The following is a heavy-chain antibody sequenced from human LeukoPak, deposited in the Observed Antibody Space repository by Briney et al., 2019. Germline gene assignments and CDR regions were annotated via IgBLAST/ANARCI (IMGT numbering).Heavy chain of an antibody. Sequence: GRSLRLSCAASGLTFSSYAMHWVRQAPGKGLEWVAVISYDGSNKYYADSVKGRFTISRDNSKNTLYLQMNSLRAEDTAVYYCARDRNYYDRGYFQHWGQGTLVTVSS. J-gene: IGHJ1*01. CDR2: ISYDGSNK. D-gene: IGHD3-22*01. CDR3: ARDRNYYDRGYFQH. V-gene: IGHV3-30-3*01. CDR1: GLTFSSYA.